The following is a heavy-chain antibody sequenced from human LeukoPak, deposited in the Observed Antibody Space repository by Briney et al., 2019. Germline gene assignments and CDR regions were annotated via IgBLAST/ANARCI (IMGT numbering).Heavy chain of an antibody. V-gene: IGHV3-9*01. Sequence: GRSLRLSCAASGFTFDDYAMHRVRQAPGKGLEWVSGISWNSGSIGYADSVKGRFTISRDNAKNSLYLQMNSLRAEDTALYYCAKDSVYYYDSSGYSALFDYWGQGTLVTVSS. D-gene: IGHD3-22*01. CDR1: GFTFDDYA. CDR2: ISWNSGSI. CDR3: AKDSVYYYDSSGYSALFDY. J-gene: IGHJ4*02.